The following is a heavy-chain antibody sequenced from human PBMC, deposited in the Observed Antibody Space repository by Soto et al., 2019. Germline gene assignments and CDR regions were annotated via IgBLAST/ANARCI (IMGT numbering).Heavy chain of an antibody. D-gene: IGHD6-19*01. CDR1: GFTFSSYS. Sequence: EVQLVESGGGLVKPGGSLRLSCAASGFTFSSYSMNWVRQAPGKGLEWVSTTSGSGGSTYYADSVKGRFTISRDNSKNTLYLQMNSLRAEDTAVYSCAQTVAGDYWGQGTLVTVSS. V-gene: IGHV3-23*04. CDR3: AQTVAGDY. CDR2: TSGSGGST. J-gene: IGHJ4*02.